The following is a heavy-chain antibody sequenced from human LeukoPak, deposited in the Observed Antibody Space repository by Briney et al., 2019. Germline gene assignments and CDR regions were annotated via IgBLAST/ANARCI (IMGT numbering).Heavy chain of an antibody. CDR3: ARHVTMIGNWFDP. V-gene: IGHV5-51*01. D-gene: IGHD3-22*01. Sequence: GEPLKISCKGSGYSFTSYWIGWVRQMPGKGLEWMGIIYPGDSDTRYSPSFQGQVTISADKSISTAYLQWSSLKASDTAMYYCARHVTMIGNWFDPWGQGTLVTVSS. J-gene: IGHJ5*02. CDR2: IYPGDSDT. CDR1: GYSFTSYW.